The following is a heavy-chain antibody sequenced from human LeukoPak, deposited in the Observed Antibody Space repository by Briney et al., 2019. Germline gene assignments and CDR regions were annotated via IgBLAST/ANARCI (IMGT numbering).Heavy chain of an antibody. CDR3: ARAEYSGSYLGFDY. J-gene: IGHJ4*02. Sequence: ASVKVSCKASGYTFTGYYLHWVRQAPGQGLEWMGWMNPNSGNTGYAQKFQGRVTITRNTSISTAYMELSSLKSEDTAVYYCARAEYSGSYLGFDYWGQGTLVTVSS. CDR2: MNPNSGNT. D-gene: IGHD1-26*01. CDR1: GYTFTGYY. V-gene: IGHV1-8*03.